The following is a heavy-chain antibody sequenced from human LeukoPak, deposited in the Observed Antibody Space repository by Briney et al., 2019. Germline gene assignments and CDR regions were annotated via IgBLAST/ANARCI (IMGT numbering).Heavy chain of an antibody. D-gene: IGHD3-10*01. V-gene: IGHV4-30-2*01. J-gene: IGHJ6*02. CDR1: GGSIGSGGFS. Sequence: PSETLSLTCAVSGGSIGSGGFSWSWIRLPPGKGLECIGYIYHSGITYYNPSLKSRVTISIDRSKNQFSLTLSSVTAADTAVYYCARGSGFYYGSGSPSTAVDVWGQGTTVTVSS. CDR3: ARGSGFYYGSGSPSTAVDV. CDR2: IYHSGIT.